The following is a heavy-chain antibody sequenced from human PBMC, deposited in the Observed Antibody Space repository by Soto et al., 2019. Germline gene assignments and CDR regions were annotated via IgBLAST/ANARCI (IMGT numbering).Heavy chain of an antibody. CDR2: IYSGGST. D-gene: IGHD3-10*01. J-gene: IGHJ5*02. CDR3: ARDQGYSGLANNWFDP. V-gene: IGHV3-66*01. Sequence: EVQLVESGGGLVQPGGSLRLSCAASGFTVNSYYMSWVRQAPGKGLEWVSVIYSGGSTYYADSVKGRFTISRDKSKNTLYLQMNSLGVADTAVYYCARDQGYSGLANNWFDPWGQGTLVTVSS. CDR1: GFTVNSYY.